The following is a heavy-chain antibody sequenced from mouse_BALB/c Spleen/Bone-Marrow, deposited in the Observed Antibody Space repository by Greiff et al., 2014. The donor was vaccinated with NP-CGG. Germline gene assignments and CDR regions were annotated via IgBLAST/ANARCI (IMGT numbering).Heavy chain of an antibody. CDR1: GFNIKDTY. CDR2: IDPANGNT. D-gene: IGHD1-1*01. V-gene: IGHV14-3*02. Sequence: EVQLVESGAELVKPGASVKLSCTASGFNIKDTYMHWVKQRPEQGLEWIGRIDPANGNTKYDPKFQGKATITADTSSNTAYLQLSSRTAEDTAVYYCAPYYYGSSQFAYWGQGTLVTVSA. CDR3: APYYYGSSQFAY. J-gene: IGHJ3*01.